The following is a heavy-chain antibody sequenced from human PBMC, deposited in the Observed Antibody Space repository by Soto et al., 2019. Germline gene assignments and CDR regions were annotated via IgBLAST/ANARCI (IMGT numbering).Heavy chain of an antibody. CDR3: AHTHDYYDSGVSYFWFDP. Sequence: QITLKQSGPTLVKPTQTLTLTCSFSGFSLSTRGVGVGWIRQPPGKALEWLALVFWDDDKHYSPSLRSRLTITKETSKNQVVLTMNNMDPVDTATYYCAHTHDYYDSGVSYFWFDPWGQGTLVTVSS. CDR1: GFSLSTRGVG. D-gene: IGHD3-22*01. J-gene: IGHJ5*02. CDR2: VFWDDDK. V-gene: IGHV2-5*02.